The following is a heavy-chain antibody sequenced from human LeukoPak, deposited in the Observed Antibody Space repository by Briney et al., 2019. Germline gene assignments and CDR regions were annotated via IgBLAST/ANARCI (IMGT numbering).Heavy chain of an antibody. D-gene: IGHD3-10*01. V-gene: IGHV1-8*01. CDR3: ARGLQSFANYGSGSPSGGRDHHSFDY. Sequence: GASVKVSCKASGYTFTSYDINWVRQATGQGLEWMGWMNPNSGNTGYAQKFQGRVTMTRNTSISTAYMELSSLRSEDTAVYYCARGLQSFANYGSGSPSGGRDHHSFDYWGQGTLVTVSS. CDR1: GYTFTSYD. J-gene: IGHJ4*02. CDR2: MNPNSGNT.